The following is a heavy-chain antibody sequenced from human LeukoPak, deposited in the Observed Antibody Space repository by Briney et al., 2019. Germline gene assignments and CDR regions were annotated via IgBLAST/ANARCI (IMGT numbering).Heavy chain of an antibody. CDR3: ARGASSSGSHRGSFDY. CDR1: GGSFSGYY. CDR2: INHSGST. D-gene: IGHD3-22*01. V-gene: IGHV4-34*01. J-gene: IGHJ4*02. Sequence: ETLSLTCAVYGGSFSGYYWSWIRQPPGKGLEWIGEINHSGSTNYSPSLKSRVTISVDTSKNQFSLKLSSVTAADTAVYYCARGASSSGSHRGSFDYWGQGTLVTVSS.